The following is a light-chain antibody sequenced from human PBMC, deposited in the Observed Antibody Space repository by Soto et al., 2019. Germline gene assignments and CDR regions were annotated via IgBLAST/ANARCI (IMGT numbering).Light chain of an antibody. V-gene: IGKV4-1*01. CDR2: WAS. Sequence: DIVMTQSPDSVAVSLGERATIKCKSSQSVLYNSNNKNYLGWYQQKPGQPPKLLIYWASTRESGVPDRFSGSGSGTEFTLTISSLQSEDFAVYYXXXYXNXPPITFGQGTRLEIK. J-gene: IGKJ5*01. CDR3: XXYXNXPPIT. CDR1: QSVLYNSNNKNY.